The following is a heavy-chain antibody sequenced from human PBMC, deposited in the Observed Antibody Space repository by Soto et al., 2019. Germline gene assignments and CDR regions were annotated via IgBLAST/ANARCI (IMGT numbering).Heavy chain of an antibody. V-gene: IGHV1-18*01. CDR3: ARDSLTYSSPFDY. CDR1: GYTFSDYI. D-gene: IGHD6-13*01. Sequence: QVQLVQSGAELKKPGASVKTSCKASGYTFSDYIITWVRQAPGQGLEWMGWFSDYNGNTNYAQKFLGRVSMTTDTSTSTAYLELKSLTSDDTAVYYCARDSLTYSSPFDYWGQGTLITVSS. CDR2: FSDYNGNT. J-gene: IGHJ4*01.